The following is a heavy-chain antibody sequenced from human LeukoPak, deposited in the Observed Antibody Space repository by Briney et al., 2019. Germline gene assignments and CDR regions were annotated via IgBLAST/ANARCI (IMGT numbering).Heavy chain of an antibody. V-gene: IGHV3-7*01. J-gene: IGHJ4*02. CDR2: IKQDGSEK. Sequence: TGGSLRLSCAASGFSLTDSSVHWVRQASGKGLEWVANIKQDGSEKYYVDSVKGRFTISRDNAKNSLYLQMNSLRAEDTAVYYCAREAPQTYYDFWSGYFDYWGQGTLVTVSS. CDR1: GFSLTDSS. CDR3: AREAPQTYYDFWSGYFDY. D-gene: IGHD3-3*01.